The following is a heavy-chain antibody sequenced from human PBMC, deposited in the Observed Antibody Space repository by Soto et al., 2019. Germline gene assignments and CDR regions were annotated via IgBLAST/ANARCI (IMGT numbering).Heavy chain of an antibody. CDR2: ISGSGGST. Sequence: GGSLRLSCAASGFTFSSYAMSWVRQAPGKGLEWVSAISGSGGSTYYADPVKGRFTISRDNPKNTLYLQMNSLRAEDTAVYYCAKTPPGYSSSWYYFDYWGQGTLVTVSS. J-gene: IGHJ4*02. V-gene: IGHV3-23*01. CDR1: GFTFSSYA. CDR3: AKTPPGYSSSWYYFDY. D-gene: IGHD6-13*01.